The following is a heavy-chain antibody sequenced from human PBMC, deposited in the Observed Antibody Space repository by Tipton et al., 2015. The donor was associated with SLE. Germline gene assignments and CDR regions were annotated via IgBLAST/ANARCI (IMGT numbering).Heavy chain of an antibody. CDR1: GGSISGYY. J-gene: IGHJ5*02. CDR2: INHSGST. Sequence: LRLSCTVSGGSISGYYWSWIRQPPGKGLEWIGEINHSGSTNYNPSLKSRVTISVDTSKNQFSLKLSSVTAADTAVYYCARGRDIVVVPASWFDPWGQGTLVTVSS. CDR3: ARGRDIVVVPASWFDP. D-gene: IGHD2-2*01. V-gene: IGHV4-34*01.